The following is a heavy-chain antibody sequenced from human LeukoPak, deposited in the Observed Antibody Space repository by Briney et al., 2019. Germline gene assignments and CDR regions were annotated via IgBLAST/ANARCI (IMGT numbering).Heavy chain of an antibody. D-gene: IGHD3-10*01. Sequence: GSLRLSCAASGFTFSSYDMHWVRQATGKGLEWVSAIGTAGDTYYPGSVKGRFTISRENAKSSLYLQINSLRAEDTAVYYCARGPGEYYFDYWGQGTLVTVSS. CDR3: ARGPGEYYFDY. CDR1: GFTFSSYD. CDR2: IGTAGDT. V-gene: IGHV3-13*01. J-gene: IGHJ4*02.